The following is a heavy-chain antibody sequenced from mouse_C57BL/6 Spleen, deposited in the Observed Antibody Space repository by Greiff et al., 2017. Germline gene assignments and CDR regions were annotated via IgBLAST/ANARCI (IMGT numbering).Heavy chain of an antibody. CDR3: TRDYYGSSYGY. J-gene: IGHJ2*01. Sequence: EVNVVESGEGLVKPGGSLKLSCAASGFTFSSYAMSWVRQTPEKRLAWVAYISSGGDYIYYADTVKGRFTISRDNARNTLYLQMSSLKSEDTAMYYCTRDYYGSSYGYWGQGTTLTVSS. D-gene: IGHD1-1*01. CDR2: ISSGGDYI. CDR1: GFTFSSYA. V-gene: IGHV5-9-1*02.